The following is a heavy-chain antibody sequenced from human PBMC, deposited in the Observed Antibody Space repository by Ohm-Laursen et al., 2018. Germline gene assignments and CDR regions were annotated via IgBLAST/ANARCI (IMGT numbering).Heavy chain of an antibody. Sequence: TLSLTCTVSGGSISSYYWNWIRQPPGKGLEWIGYIYYSGNSNNNPSLKSRLTVSMDTSKNQFSLKLSSVTAADTAVYYCARGHTYGRFDYWGQGILVTVSS. CDR2: IYYSGNS. CDR1: GGSISSYY. D-gene: IGHD5-18*01. V-gene: IGHV4-59*01. J-gene: IGHJ4*02. CDR3: ARGHTYGRFDY.